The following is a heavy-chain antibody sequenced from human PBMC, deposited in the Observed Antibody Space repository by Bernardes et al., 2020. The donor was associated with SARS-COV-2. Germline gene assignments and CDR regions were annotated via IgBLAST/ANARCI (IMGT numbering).Heavy chain of an antibody. CDR3: STLFDP. CDR2: IHHSGTT. J-gene: IGHJ5*02. Sequence: SEPLSLTCTVSGGSISVYYWSWIRQPPGKGLEWIGYIHHSGTTSYNPSFKSRVTISVDTSKNQLSLKLSSVTAADTAVYYCSTLFDPWGQGTLVTVSS. V-gene: IGHV4-59*01. CDR1: GGSISVYY. D-gene: IGHD3-16*01.